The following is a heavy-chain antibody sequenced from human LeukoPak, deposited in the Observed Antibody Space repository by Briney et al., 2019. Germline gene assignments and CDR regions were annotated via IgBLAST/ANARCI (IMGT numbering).Heavy chain of an antibody. V-gene: IGHV3-30-3*01. CDR3: ARDLAAAGTFVY. CDR2: ISYDGSNK. J-gene: IGHJ4*02. Sequence: GVSLRLSCAASGFTFSSYAMHWVRQAPGKGLECVADISYDGSNKYYADSVKGRFTNSRDNSKHTLYLPMNSLRAEDTAVYYSARDLAAAGTFVYWGRGTLVTVSS. D-gene: IGHD6-13*01. CDR1: GFTFSSYA.